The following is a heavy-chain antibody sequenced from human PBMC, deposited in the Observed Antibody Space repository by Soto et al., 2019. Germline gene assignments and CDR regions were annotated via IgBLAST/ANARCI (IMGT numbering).Heavy chain of an antibody. V-gene: IGHV3-74*01. J-gene: IGHJ6*03. CDR1: GFTFSSYW. CDR2: INSDGSST. Sequence: GGSLRLSCAASGFTFSSYWMHWVRQAPGKGLVWVSRINSDGSSTSYADSVKGRFTISRDNAKNTLYLQMNSLRAEDTAVYYCAREVSSGYYMDVWGKGTTVTVSS. CDR3: AREVSSGYYMDV. D-gene: IGHD6-6*01.